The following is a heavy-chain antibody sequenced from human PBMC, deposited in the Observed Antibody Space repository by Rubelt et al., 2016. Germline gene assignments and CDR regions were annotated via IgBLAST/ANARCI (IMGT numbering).Heavy chain of an antibody. D-gene: IGHD2-2*01. V-gene: IGHV4-39*01. CDR2: IYYSGST. J-gene: IGHJ5*02. Sequence: QLQLQESGLGLVKPSETLSLTCTVSGGSISSSSYYWGLIRQPPGTGLEWTGRIYYSGSTYYNPSLKSRVTMSVDTSKNQFSQKLSSGTAADTAGYYCARHSHNCSSTSCGLNWFDPWGQGTLVTVSS. CDR1: GGSISSSSYY. CDR3: ARHSHNCSSTSCGLNWFDP.